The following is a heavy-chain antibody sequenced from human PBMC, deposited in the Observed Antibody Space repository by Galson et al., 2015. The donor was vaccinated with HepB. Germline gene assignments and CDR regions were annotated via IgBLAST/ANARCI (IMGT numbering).Heavy chain of an antibody. CDR2: IDWDDDK. J-gene: IGHJ3*02. V-gene: IGHV2-70*01. CDR1: GFSLRTSGMC. Sequence: PALVKPTQTLTLTCTFSGFSLRTSGMCVSWIRQPPGKALEWLALIDWDDDKYYSTSLKTRLIISKDTSKNQVVLTMTNMDPVDTAMYYCARVVGATYPGALDIWGQGTMVTVSS. D-gene: IGHD1-26*01. CDR3: ARVVGATYPGALDI.